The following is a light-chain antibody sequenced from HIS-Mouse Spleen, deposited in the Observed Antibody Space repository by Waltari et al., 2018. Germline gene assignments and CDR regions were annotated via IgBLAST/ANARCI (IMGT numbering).Light chain of an antibody. CDR1: KLGDKY. Sequence: SYELTQPPSVSVSPGQTASITCSGDKLGDKYACWYQQKPGQSPVLVIYQDSKRPSGIPARFSGSKSGTSASLAISGLRSEDEADYYCAAWDDSLSGPVFGGGTKLTVL. CDR2: QDS. CDR3: AAWDDSLSGPV. J-gene: IGLJ2*01. V-gene: IGLV3-1*01.